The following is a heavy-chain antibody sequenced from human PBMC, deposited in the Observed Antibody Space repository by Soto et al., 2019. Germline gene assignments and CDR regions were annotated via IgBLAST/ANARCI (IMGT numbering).Heavy chain of an antibody. V-gene: IGHV4-34*01. Sequence: SETLSLTCAVYGGSFSGYYWSWIRQPPGKGLEWIGEINHSGSTNYNPSLKSRVTISVDTSKNQFSLKLSSVTAADTAVYYCARHRSVTIFGVVTLYYFDYWGQGTLVTSPQ. CDR3: ARHRSVTIFGVVTLYYFDY. J-gene: IGHJ4*02. CDR2: INHSGST. CDR1: GGSFSGYY. D-gene: IGHD3-3*01.